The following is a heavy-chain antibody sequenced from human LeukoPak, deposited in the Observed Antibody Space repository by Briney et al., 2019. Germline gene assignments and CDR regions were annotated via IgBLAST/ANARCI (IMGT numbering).Heavy chain of an antibody. D-gene: IGHD1-7*01. CDR1: GFTFNSYA. Sequence: PGGSLRLSCAASGFTFNSYAMSWVRQGPGQGLEWVSAITGGGTGTYYADSVEGRFTISRDSSKNTLYLQMNSLRAEDTAVYYCAKDQDQKLPRGGLFHYWGQGTLVTVSS. J-gene: IGHJ4*02. V-gene: IGHV3-23*01. CDR2: ITGGGTGT. CDR3: AKDQDQKLPRGGLFHY.